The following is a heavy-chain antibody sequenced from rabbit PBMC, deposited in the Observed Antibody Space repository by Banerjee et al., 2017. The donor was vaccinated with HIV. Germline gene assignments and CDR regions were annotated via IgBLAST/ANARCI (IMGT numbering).Heavy chain of an antibody. D-gene: IGHD1-1*01. CDR2: ISYGGST. CDR3: ARVDDENNYYMGDYFNL. Sequence: QSLEESGGDLVKPGASLTLTCTASGFSFSSSYHMGWVRQAPGKGLEYIGYISYGGSTYYASWAKGRFTISKTSSTTVTLQMTSLTAADTATYFCARVDDENNYYMGDYFNLWGPGTLVTVS. J-gene: IGHJ4*01. CDR1: GFSFSSSYH. V-gene: IGHV1S40*01.